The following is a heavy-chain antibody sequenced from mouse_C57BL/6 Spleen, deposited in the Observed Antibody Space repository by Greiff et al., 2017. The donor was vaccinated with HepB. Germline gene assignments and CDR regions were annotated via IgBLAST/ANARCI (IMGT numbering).Heavy chain of an antibody. CDR3: ARGEFVQGFAY. J-gene: IGHJ3*01. Sequence: VQRVESGAELVRPGTSVKVSCKASGYAFTNYLIEWVKQRPGQGLEWIGVINPGSGGTNYNEKFKGKATLTADKSSSTAYMQLSSLTSEDSAVYFCARGEFVQGFAYWGQGTLVTVSA. D-gene: IGHD3-2*02. V-gene: IGHV1-54*01. CDR1: GYAFTNYL. CDR2: INPGSGGT.